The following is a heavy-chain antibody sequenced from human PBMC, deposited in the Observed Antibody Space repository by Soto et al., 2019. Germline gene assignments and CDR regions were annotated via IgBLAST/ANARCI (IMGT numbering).Heavy chain of an antibody. CDR3: ARAGPTRIVLRYFDRQGWFDP. V-gene: IGHV4-34*01. Sequence: QVQLQQWGAGLLKSSETLSLTCAVYGGSFSDYYWSWIRQPPGKGLEWIGEINHSGSTNYNPSLKSRVTISVDTSKNQFSLKLSSVTAADTAVYYCARAGPTRIVLRYFDRQGWFDPWGQGTLVTVSS. CDR1: GGSFSDYY. J-gene: IGHJ5*02. CDR2: INHSGST. D-gene: IGHD3-9*01.